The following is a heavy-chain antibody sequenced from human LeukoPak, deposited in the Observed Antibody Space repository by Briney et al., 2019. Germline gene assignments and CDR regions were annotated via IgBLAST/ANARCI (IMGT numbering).Heavy chain of an antibody. V-gene: IGHV1-18*01. Sequence: ASVKVSCTASGYTFTIYGISWVRQAPGQGLEWMGWISAYNGNTNYAQKLQGRVTMTTDTSTSTAYMELRSLRSDDTAVYYCARDYGSSGYYYGGDYWGQGTLVTVSS. J-gene: IGHJ4*02. CDR3: ARDYGSSGYYYGGDY. CDR1: GYTFTIYG. D-gene: IGHD3-22*01. CDR2: ISAYNGNT.